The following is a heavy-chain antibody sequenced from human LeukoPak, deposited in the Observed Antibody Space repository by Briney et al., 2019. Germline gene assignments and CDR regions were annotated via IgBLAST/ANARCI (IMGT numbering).Heavy chain of an antibody. CDR1: GFSFRSDG. CDR2: ISYDGSNK. V-gene: IGHV3-30*18. CDR3: AKGIAAAGTGNY. J-gene: IGHJ4*02. Sequence: GGSLRLSCAASGFSFRSDGMSWVRQAPGKGLEWVAVISYDGSNKYYADSVKGRFTISRDNSKNTLYLQMNSLRAEDTAVYYCAKGIAAAGTGNYWEQGTLVGVPS. D-gene: IGHD6-13*01.